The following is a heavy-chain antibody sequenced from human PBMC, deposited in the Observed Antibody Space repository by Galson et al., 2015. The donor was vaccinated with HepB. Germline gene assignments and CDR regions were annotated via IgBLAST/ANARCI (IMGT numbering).Heavy chain of an antibody. D-gene: IGHD2-2*01. CDR3: ARNRIVVVPAASGGAFDI. J-gene: IGHJ3*02. V-gene: IGHV1-18*01. CDR1: GYTFTSYG. Sequence: SVKVSCKASGYTFTSYGISWVRQAPGQGLEWMGWISAYNGNTNYAQKLQGRVTMTTDTSTSTAYMELRSLRSDDTAVYYCARNRIVVVPAASGGAFDIWGQGTMVTVAS. CDR2: ISAYNGNT.